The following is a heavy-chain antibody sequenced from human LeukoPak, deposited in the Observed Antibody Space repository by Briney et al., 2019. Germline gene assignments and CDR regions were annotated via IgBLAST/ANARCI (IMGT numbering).Heavy chain of an antibody. V-gene: IGHV3-48*04. Sequence: GGSLRLSCAASGFTFSSYSVNWVRQAPGEGLEWVSYISGRSSLIYYADSVKGRFTISRDNAKNSLYLQMNSLRAEDTAVYYCARDLYYYDSSGHYLFDYWGQGTLVTVSS. CDR3: ARDLYYYDSSGHYLFDY. CDR1: GFTFSSYS. D-gene: IGHD3-22*01. CDR2: ISGRSSLI. J-gene: IGHJ4*02.